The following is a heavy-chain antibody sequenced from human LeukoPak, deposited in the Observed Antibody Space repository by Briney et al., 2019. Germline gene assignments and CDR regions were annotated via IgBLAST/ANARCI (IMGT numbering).Heavy chain of an antibody. D-gene: IGHD3-3*01. CDR2: ISGSGGST. CDR3: AAYDFWSGFLQLDRDY. CDR1: GFTFSSYA. J-gene: IGHJ4*02. Sequence: PGGSLRLSCAASGFTFSSYAMSWVRQAPGKGLEWVSAISGSGGSTYYAGSVKGRFTISRDNSKNTLYLQMNSLRAEDTAVYYCAAYDFWSGFLQLDRDYWGQGTLVTVSS. V-gene: IGHV3-23*01.